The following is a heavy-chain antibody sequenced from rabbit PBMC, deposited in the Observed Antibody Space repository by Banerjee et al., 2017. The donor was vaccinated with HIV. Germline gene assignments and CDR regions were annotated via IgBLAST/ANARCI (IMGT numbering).Heavy chain of an antibody. CDR1: GFDFSSYY. J-gene: IGHJ4*01. CDR2: IYAGRGNT. Sequence: QQLVESGGGLVQPGGSLTLSCKASGFDFSSYYMGWVRQAPGKGLEWIGCIYAGRGNTDYASWVNGRFTISSDNAQNTVDLKMNSLTAADTATYFCAINLYFNFWGPGTLVTVS. CDR3: AINLYFNF. V-gene: IGHV1S7*01.